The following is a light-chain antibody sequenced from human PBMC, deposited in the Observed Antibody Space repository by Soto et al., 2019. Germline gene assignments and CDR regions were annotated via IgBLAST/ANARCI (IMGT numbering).Light chain of an antibody. CDR3: QPYGSSPQT. Sequence: EIVLTQSPGTLSLSPGERATLSCRASQSVSSNYLAWYQQKPGQAPRLLIYGASSRATGIPDRFSGSGSGTDFTLTISRLEPEDFAVYYCQPYGSSPQTFGQGTKVEI. J-gene: IGKJ1*01. CDR1: QSVSSNY. V-gene: IGKV3-20*01. CDR2: GAS.